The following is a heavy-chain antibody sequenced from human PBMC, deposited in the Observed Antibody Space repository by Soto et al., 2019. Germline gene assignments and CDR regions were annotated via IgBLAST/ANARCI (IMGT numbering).Heavy chain of an antibody. Sequence: RKGLEWVSVIYSGGSTYYADSVKGRFTISRDNSKDTLYLQMNSLRAEDTAVYYCARESLGYCSGGSCYNDYYYYGMDVWGQGTTVTVSS. J-gene: IGHJ6*02. CDR2: IYSGGST. D-gene: IGHD2-15*01. V-gene: IGHV3-53*01. CDR3: ARESLGYCSGGSCYNDYYYYGMDV.